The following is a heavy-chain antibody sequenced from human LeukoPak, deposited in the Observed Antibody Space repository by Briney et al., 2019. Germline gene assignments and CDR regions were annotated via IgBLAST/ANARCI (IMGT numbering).Heavy chain of an antibody. CDR3: GRVYCSTTSCYDYYDYYMDD. V-gene: IGHV3-20*04. D-gene: IGHD2-2*01. CDR1: GFRFDDYG. J-gene: IGHJ6*03. Sequence: GGSLRLSCAASGFRFDDYGMSWVRHVPGKGPEWVSGTNWDGASTGYADSVKGRFTISRDNVKNFLYLQMNSLRVEDTALYFCGRVYCSTTSCYDYYDYYMDDWGKGTTVTVSS. CDR2: TNWDGAST.